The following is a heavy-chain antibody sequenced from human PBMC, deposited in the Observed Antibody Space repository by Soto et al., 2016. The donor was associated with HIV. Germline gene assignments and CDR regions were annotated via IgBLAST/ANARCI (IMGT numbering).Heavy chain of an antibody. CDR3: VKDNSGWYYFDS. CDR2: ISWNSGNI. V-gene: IGHV3-9*01. D-gene: IGHD6-19*01. CDR1: GFTFDEYA. Sequence: EVQLVESGGGLVQPGRSLRLSCASSGFTFDEYAMHWVRQVPGKGLEWVSGISWNSGNIGYADSVKGRFTISTDNAKNSLYLQMNSLRVEDTALYYCVKDNSGWYYFDSWGQGTLVTVSS. J-gene: IGHJ4*02.